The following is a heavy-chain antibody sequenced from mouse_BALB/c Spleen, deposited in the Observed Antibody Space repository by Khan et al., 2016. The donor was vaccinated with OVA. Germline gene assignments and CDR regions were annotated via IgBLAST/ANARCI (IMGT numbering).Heavy chain of an antibody. Sequence: EVQLQESGPGLVKPSQSLSLTCSVTGYSITSAYYWNWIRQFPGNKLEWMGYMSSGGSFNYNPSLKNRISITRDTSKNQFFLKLNSVTPEDTATYYCARAGRWFDYWGQGTLVTVSA. D-gene: IGHD3-3*01. CDR3: ARAGRWFDY. CDR2: MSSGGSF. J-gene: IGHJ3*01. CDR1: GYSITSAYY. V-gene: IGHV3-6*02.